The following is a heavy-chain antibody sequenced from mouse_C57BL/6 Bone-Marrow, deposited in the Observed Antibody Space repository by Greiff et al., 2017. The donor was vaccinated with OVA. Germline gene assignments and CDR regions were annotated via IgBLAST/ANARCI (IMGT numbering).Heavy chain of an antibody. D-gene: IGHD2-5*01. Sequence: QVHVKQSGAELVRPGTSVKMSCKASGYTFTNYWIGWAKQRPGHGLEWIGDIYPGGGYTNYNEKFKGKATLTADKSSSTAYMQFSSLTSEDSAIYYCARGPYYSNYDYAMDYWGQGTSVTVSS. CDR3: ARGPYYSNYDYAMDY. CDR2: IYPGGGYT. J-gene: IGHJ4*01. CDR1: GYTFTNYW. V-gene: IGHV1-63*01.